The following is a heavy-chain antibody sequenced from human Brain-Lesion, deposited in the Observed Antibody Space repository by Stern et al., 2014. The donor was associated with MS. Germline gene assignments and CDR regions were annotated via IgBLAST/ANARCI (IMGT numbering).Heavy chain of an antibody. D-gene: IGHD1-26*01. CDR2: IYYSGFN. J-gene: IGHJ4*02. CDR1: GGSISSSTYY. V-gene: IGHV4-39*01. Sequence: QVQLVESGPGLVKPSETLSLTCTVSGGSISSSTYYWAWIRQPPGKGLEWIGNIYYSGFNSYNPSLKSRVTISVDMSKNQFSLKLSSVTAADTAIYYCARHDSVPRPSQLYSARDRGPGYFDYWGQGTLVTVSS. CDR3: ARHDSVPRPSQLYSARDRGPGYFDY.